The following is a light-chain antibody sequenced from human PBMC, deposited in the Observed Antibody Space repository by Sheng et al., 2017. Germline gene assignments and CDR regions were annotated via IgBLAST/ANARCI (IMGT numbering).Light chain of an antibody. J-gene: IGKJ2*04. V-gene: IGKV3-20*01. CDR2: GAS. CDR1: QSVNSNY. Sequence: EVVLTQSPGTLSLSPGERATLSCRASQSVNSNYLAWYQQKPGQAPRLLIYGASTRATGIPDRFSGSGSGTDFTLTISRLEPEDSAVYYCHQYGRSPLRCSFGQGTKLEIK. CDR3: HQYGRSPLRCS.